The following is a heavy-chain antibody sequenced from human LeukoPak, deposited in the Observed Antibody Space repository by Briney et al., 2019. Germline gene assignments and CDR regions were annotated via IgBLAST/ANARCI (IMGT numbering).Heavy chain of an antibody. CDR2: LWYDGSNK. Sequence: GRSLRLSCAASGFTFSSYGMHWSRKAPGKGWRGGAVLWYDGSNKYYADSVKGRFTISRDNSKNTLYLQMNSLRAEDTAVYYCARDLRELYSTSYYFDYWGQGTLVTVSS. D-gene: IGHD2-2*01. V-gene: IGHV3-33*01. CDR1: GFTFSSYG. J-gene: IGHJ4*02. CDR3: ARDLRELYSTSYYFDY.